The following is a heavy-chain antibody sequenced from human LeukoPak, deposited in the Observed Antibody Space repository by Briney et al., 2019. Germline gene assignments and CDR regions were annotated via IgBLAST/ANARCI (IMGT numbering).Heavy chain of an antibody. V-gene: IGHV5-51*01. CDR3: ARRQGCSSTSCPPDY. J-gene: IGHJ4*02. D-gene: IGHD2-2*01. CDR2: IYHGDSDT. Sequence: GESLKISCRGSGYSFTTYWIGWVRQLPGKGLEWMGIIYHGDSDTRYTPSFQGQVTMSADKSINTAYLQWSSLKASDTAIYYCARRQGCSSTSCPPDYWGQGTLVTVSP. CDR1: GYSFTTYW.